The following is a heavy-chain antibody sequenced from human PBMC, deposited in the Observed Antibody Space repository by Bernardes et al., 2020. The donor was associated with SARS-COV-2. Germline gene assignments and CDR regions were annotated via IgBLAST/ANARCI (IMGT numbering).Heavy chain of an antibody. J-gene: IGHJ6*02. CDR3: AKELAYGSSWRDYSYYFGMDV. CDR1: GFTFRNSA. CDR2: ISGPGRT. Sequence: GGSLRLSCAASGFTFRNSAMSWVRQAPGKGLEWVSDISGPGRTYYADSVRGRFTISRDNSKNTLYLEMNSLRVEDTAVYYCAKELAYGSSWRDYSYYFGMDVWGQGTTVTVSS. V-gene: IGHV3-23*01. D-gene: IGHD6-13*01.